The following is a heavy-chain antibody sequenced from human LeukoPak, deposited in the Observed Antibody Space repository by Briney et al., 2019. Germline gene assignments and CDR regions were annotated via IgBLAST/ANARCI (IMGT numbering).Heavy chain of an antibody. CDR2: MYRSDAT. V-gene: IGHV3-53*01. D-gene: IGHD1-14*01. J-gene: IGHJ4*02. CDR1: GLTVSSNY. Sequence: GGSLRLXCAASGLTVSSNYMSWVRQAPGKGLEWVSVMYRSDATYYADSVKARFTMSRDSSKNTVYLQMNSLRSEDTAVYYCARDLPDQGAYWGQGTLVIVSS. CDR3: ARDLPDQGAY.